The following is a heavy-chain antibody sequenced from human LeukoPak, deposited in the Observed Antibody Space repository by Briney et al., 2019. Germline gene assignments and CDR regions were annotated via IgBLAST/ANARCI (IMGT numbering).Heavy chain of an antibody. CDR3: VNTADDAFDI. CDR2: IRYDGSNK. CDR1: GFTFSSYG. D-gene: IGHD5-18*01. Sequence: GGSLRLSCAASGFTFSSYGMHWVRQAPGKGLEWVVFIRYDGSNKYYADSVKGRFTISRDNSKNTLYLQMNSLRAEDTAVYYCVNTADDAFDIWGQGTMVTVSS. V-gene: IGHV3-30*02. J-gene: IGHJ3*02.